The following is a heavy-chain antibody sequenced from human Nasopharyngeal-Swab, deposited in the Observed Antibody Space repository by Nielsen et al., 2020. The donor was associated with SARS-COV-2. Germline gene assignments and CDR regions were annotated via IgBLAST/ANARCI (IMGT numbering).Heavy chain of an antibody. CDR2: ISYDGSNK. V-gene: IGHV3-30*18. CDR3: AKDDSSGYYYVGYFDY. D-gene: IGHD3-22*01. Sequence: GSLRLSCAASGFTFSSYGMHWVRQAPGKGLEWVAVISYDGSNKYYADSVKGRFTISRDNSKNTLYLQMNSLRAEDTAVYYCAKDDSSGYYYVGYFDYWGQGTLVTVSS. CDR1: GFTFSSYG. J-gene: IGHJ4*02.